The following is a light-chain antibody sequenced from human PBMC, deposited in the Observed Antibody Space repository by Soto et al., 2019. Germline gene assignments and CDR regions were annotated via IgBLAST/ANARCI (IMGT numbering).Light chain of an antibody. CDR3: HSGFT. V-gene: IGKV3-20*01. J-gene: IGKJ3*01. Sequence: EIVLTQSPGTLSLSPGERATLSCRASQSVSSTYLAWYQQKPGRAPRLLIYAASSRATGIPDRFSGSGSGTDFTLTISRLEPEDFAVYYCHSGFTFGPGTKVDIK. CDR1: QSVSSTY. CDR2: AAS.